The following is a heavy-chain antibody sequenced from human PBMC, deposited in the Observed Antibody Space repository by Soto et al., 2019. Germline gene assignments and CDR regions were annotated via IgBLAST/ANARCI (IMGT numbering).Heavy chain of an antibody. CDR3: ASYGSGSYYGLVDY. CDR1: GFTFSSYW. V-gene: IGHV3-7*01. Sequence: GGSLRLSCAASGFTFSSYWTSWVRQAPGKGLEWVANIKQDGSEKYYVDSVKGRFTISRDNAKNSLYLQMNSLRAEDTAVYYCASYGSGSYYGLVDYWGQGTLVTVSS. J-gene: IGHJ4*02. CDR2: IKQDGSEK. D-gene: IGHD3-10*01.